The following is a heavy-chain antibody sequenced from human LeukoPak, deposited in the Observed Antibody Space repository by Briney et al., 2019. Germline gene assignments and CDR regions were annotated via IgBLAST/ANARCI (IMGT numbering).Heavy chain of an antibody. D-gene: IGHD6-13*01. CDR3: ARDLAAAGTDINWFDP. CDR1: GYTFTSYG. V-gene: IGHV1-18*01. CDR2: ISAYNGNT. J-gene: IGHJ5*02. Sequence: ASVKVSCKASGYTFTSYGISWVRQAPGQGLEWMGWISAYNGNTNYAQKLQGRVTMTTDTSTSTAYMELRSLRSDDTAVYYCARDLAAAGTDINWFDPWGQGTLVTVSS.